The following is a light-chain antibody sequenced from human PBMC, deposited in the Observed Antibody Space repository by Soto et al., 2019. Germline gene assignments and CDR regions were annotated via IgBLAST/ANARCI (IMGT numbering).Light chain of an antibody. CDR1: SSDLGGYDY. J-gene: IGLJ2*01. CDR2: EVS. Sequence: QLVLTQPASVSGSPGQSITISCTGTSSDLGGYDYVSWYQQYPGKAPKLMISEVSNRPSGVSNRFSGSKSGNTASLTISGLQTEDEADYYCSSYTSTSSFVVFGGGTKLTVL. V-gene: IGLV2-14*01. CDR3: SSYTSTSSFVV.